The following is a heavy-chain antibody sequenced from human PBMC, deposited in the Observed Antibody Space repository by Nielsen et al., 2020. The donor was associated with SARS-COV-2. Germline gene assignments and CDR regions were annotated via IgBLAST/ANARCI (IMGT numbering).Heavy chain of an antibody. CDR2: INSDGSST. CDR1: GFTFSSYW. V-gene: IGHV3-74*01. Sequence: GGSLRLSCAASGFTFSSYWMHWVRQAPGKGLVWVSRINSDGSSTSYADPVKGRFTISRDNAKNTLYLQMNSLRAEDTAVYYCARGSSMSDAFDIWGQGTMVTVSS. J-gene: IGHJ3*02. CDR3: ARGSSMSDAFDI. D-gene: IGHD2/OR15-2a*01.